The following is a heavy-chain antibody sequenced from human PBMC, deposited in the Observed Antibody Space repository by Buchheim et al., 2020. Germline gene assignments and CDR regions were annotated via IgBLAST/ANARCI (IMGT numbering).Heavy chain of an antibody. CDR1: GFTFSSYG. CDR2: IRYDGSNK. J-gene: IGHJ6*02. V-gene: IGHV3-30*02. Sequence: QVQLVESGGGVVQPGRSLRLSCAASGFTFSSYGMHWVRQAPGKGPEWVAFIRYDGSNKYYADSVKGRFTISRDNSKNTLYLQMNSLRAEDTAVYYCAKDQDIVVVPAVYYYGMDVWGQGTT. D-gene: IGHD2-2*01. CDR3: AKDQDIVVVPAVYYYGMDV.